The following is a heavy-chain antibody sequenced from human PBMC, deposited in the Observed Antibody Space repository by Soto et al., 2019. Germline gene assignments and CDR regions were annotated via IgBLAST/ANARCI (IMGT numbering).Heavy chain of an antibody. D-gene: IGHD3-16*01. Sequence: QLLLQESGPGLVKPSETLSLTCTVSGGSISSSSYYWGWIRQPPGKGLEWIGSIYYSGSTYYNPSLKSRVTISVDTSKNQFSLKLRSVTAADTAMYYCARQGRLSKGGRGFDYWGQGTLVTVSS. V-gene: IGHV4-39*01. CDR1: GGSISSSSYY. J-gene: IGHJ4*02. CDR2: IYYSGST. CDR3: ARQGRLSKGGRGFDY.